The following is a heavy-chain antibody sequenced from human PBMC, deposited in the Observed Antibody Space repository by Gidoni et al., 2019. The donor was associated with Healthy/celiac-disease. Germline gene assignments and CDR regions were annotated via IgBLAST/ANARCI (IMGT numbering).Heavy chain of an antibody. CDR1: GGPISRGGYS. J-gene: IGHJ4*02. D-gene: IGHD3-10*01. Sequence: QLQLQESGSGLVKPSPTLSLTCAVSGGPISRGGYSWSWIRQPPGKGLEWIGYIYHSGSTYYNPSLKSRVTISVDRSKNQFALKLSSVTAADTAVYYCARGGNSDGYYFDYWGQGTLVTVSS. CDR3: ARGGNSDGYYFDY. CDR2: IYHSGST. V-gene: IGHV4-30-2*01.